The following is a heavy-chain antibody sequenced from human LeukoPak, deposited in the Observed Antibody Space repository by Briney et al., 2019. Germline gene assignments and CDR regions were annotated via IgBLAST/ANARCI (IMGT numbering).Heavy chain of an antibody. D-gene: IGHD3-9*01. CDR3: AKTFLTAYDTYFYYYGLDV. CDR2: INPVFGTA. V-gene: IGHV1-69*13. CDR1: GDTFSSYV. Sequence: SVKVSCKASGDTFSSYVISWVRQAPGQGLEWMGGINPVFGTAHYAQKFQDRVTITADESTSTAYMELSSLRSEDTAVYYCAKTFLTAYDTYFYYYGLDVWGQGTPVAVSS. J-gene: IGHJ6*02.